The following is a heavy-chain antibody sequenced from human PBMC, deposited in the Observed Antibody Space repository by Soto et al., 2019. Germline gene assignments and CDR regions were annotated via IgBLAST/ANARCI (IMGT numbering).Heavy chain of an antibody. V-gene: IGHV3-33*01. Sequence: GGSLRLSCAASGFTFSSYGMHWVRQAPGKGLEWVAVIWYDGSNKYYADSVKGRFTISRDNSKNTLYLQMNSLRAEDTAVYYCARDQEEDSNYPNYWGQGTLVTVSS. D-gene: IGHD4-4*01. CDR1: GFTFSSYG. CDR3: ARDQEEDSNYPNY. J-gene: IGHJ4*02. CDR2: IWYDGSNK.